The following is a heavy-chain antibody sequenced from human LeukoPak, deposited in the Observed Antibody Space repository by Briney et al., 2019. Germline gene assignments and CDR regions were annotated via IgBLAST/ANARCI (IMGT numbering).Heavy chain of an antibody. Sequence: GGSLRLSCAASGYTFSRYWMHWVRQGPGKGLVWVSRINEDGSSTSYAESVRGRFTISRDNAKNTLYLQMNSLRAEDAAVYYCTTDTFGARDSWGQGTLVTVSS. D-gene: IGHD3-10*01. CDR1: GYTFSRYW. CDR2: INEDGSST. CDR3: TTDTFGARDS. J-gene: IGHJ4*02. V-gene: IGHV3-74*01.